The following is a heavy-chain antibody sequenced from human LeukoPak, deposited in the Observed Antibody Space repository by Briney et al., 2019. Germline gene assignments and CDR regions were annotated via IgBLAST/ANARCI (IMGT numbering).Heavy chain of an antibody. CDR2: IYYSGST. D-gene: IGHD3-9*01. CDR1: GGSISSYY. V-gene: IGHV4-59*12. CDR3: ARDLYDILTGYAFDI. J-gene: IGHJ3*02. Sequence: PSETPSLTCTVSGGSISSYYWSWIRQPPGKGLEWIGYIYYSGSTNYNPSLKSRVTMSVDTSKNQFSLKLSSVTAADTAVYYCARDLYDILTGYAFDIWGQGTMVTVSS.